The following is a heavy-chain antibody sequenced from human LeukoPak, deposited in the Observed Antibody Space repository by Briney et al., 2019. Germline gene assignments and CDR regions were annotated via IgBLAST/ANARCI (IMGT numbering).Heavy chain of an antibody. D-gene: IGHD3-10*01. CDR3: AREGTDYYGSGSYPHDY. CDR2: INPSGGST. CDR1: GYTFTSYY. Sequence: GASVKVSCKASGYTFTSYYMHWVRQAPGQGLEWMGIINPSGGSTSYAQKFQGRVTMTRDTSTSTVYMELSSLRSEDTAVYYCAREGTDYYGSGSYPHDYWGQGTLVTVSS. J-gene: IGHJ4*02. V-gene: IGHV1-46*01.